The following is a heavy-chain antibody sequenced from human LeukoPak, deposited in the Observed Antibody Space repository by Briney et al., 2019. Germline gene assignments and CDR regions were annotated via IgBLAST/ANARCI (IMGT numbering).Heavy chain of an antibody. V-gene: IGHV3-21*01. Sequence: KPGGSLRLSCAASGFTFSSYSMNWVRQAPGKGLEWVSSISSSSSYIYYADSVKGRFTISRDNAKNSLYLQMNSLRAEDTAVYSCARAISPAWLGDAFDIWGQGTMVTVSS. CDR1: GFTFSSYS. J-gene: IGHJ3*02. D-gene: IGHD3-22*01. CDR3: ARAISPAWLGDAFDI. CDR2: ISSSSSYI.